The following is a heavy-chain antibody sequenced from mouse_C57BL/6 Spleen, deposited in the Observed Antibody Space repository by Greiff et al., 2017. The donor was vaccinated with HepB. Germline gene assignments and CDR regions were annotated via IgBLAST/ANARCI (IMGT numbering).Heavy chain of an antibody. D-gene: IGHD2-4*01. CDR3: ARGFYDYSFAY. CDR1: GYTFTDYY. Sequence: SGAELVRPGASVKLSCKASGYTFTDYYINWVKQRPGQGLEWIARIYPGSGNTYYNEKFKGKATLTAEKSSSTAYMQLSSLTSEDSAVYFCARGFYDYSFAYWGQGTLVTVSA. J-gene: IGHJ3*01. V-gene: IGHV1-76*01. CDR2: IYPGSGNT.